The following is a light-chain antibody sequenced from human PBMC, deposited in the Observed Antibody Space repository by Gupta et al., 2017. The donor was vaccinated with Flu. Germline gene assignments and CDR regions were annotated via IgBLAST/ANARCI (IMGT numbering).Light chain of an antibody. J-gene: IGLJ1*01. CDR2: NVN. CDR1: YCDAGGNKY. Sequence: TTARTAGYCDAGGNKYVFWFQQHPGQAPKLMIYNVNKRPSGIPDRFSGSNSGTTATLTITGLQAEDEADYYCHSEASSNTHYVFGGGTKVTVL. V-gene: IGLV2-11*03. CDR3: HSEASSNTHYV.